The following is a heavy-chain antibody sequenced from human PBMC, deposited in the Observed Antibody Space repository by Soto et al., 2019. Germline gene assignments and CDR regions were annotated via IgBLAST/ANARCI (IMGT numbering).Heavy chain of an antibody. Sequence: QVQLQQSGPGLVKPSQTLSLTCAISGDSVSSNSAAWNWIRQSPSRGLEWLGRTYYRSKWYNDYAVSVKSRITINPDTSKNQFSLQLNSVTPEDTAVYYCARGRHVWSDYIWGSYRDRAFDIWGQGTMVTVSS. D-gene: IGHD3-16*02. CDR3: ARGRHVWSDYIWGSYRDRAFDI. CDR1: GDSVSSNSAA. J-gene: IGHJ3*02. V-gene: IGHV6-1*01. CDR2: TYYRSKWYN.